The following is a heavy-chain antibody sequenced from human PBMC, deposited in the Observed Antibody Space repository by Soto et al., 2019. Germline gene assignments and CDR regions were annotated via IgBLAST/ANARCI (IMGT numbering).Heavy chain of an antibody. D-gene: IGHD3-22*01. Sequence: QVQLQESGPGLVKPSGTLSLTCAVSGGSISSSNWWSWVRQPPGKGLEWIGEIYHSGSTNYNPSLKGRVTISVDKSKNQFSLKLSSVTAADTAVYYCAREGTYYYDSSGYYFDYWGQGTLVTVSS. CDR3: AREGTYYYDSSGYYFDY. J-gene: IGHJ4*02. CDR1: GGSISSSNW. V-gene: IGHV4-4*02. CDR2: IYHSGST.